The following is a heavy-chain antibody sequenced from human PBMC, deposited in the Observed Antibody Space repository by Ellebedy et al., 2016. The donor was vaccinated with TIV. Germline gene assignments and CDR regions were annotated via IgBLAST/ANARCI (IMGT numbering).Heavy chain of an antibody. CDR2: ISGSGDNT. CDR1: GFTFSRYA. CDR3: AKDRLESMTTVTTHWFDP. V-gene: IGHV3-23*01. D-gene: IGHD4-17*01. Sequence: GESLKISCAASGFTFSRYAMSWVRQAPGKGLDWVSAISGSGDNTYYADSVKGRFTISRDNSKSTVYLQMNSLRAEDTAVYYCAKDRLESMTTVTTHWFDPWGQGTLVTVSS. J-gene: IGHJ5*02.